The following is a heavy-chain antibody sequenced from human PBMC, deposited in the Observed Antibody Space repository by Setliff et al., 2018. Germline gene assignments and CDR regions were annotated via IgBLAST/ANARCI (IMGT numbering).Heavy chain of an antibody. V-gene: IGHV1-18*01. CDR1: GYTFSRYG. J-gene: IGHJ4*02. D-gene: IGHD5-18*01. CDR3: ATFRGYTYGYDY. Sequence: ASVKVSCKASGYTFSRYGISWVRQAPGQGLEWVGWISGYNGNTIYAQNFQGRVTMTTDASTNTAYMELRSLGSDDTAVYYCATFRGYTYGYDYWGQGTLVTVSS. CDR2: ISGYNGNT.